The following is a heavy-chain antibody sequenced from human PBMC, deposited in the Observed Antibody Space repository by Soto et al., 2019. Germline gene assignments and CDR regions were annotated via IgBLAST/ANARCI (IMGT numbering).Heavy chain of an antibody. CDR1: GGTFSSYA. Sequence: GASVKVSCKASGGTFSSYAISWVRQAPGQGLEWMGGIIPIFGTANYAQKFQGRVTITADESTSTAYMELSSLRSEDTAVYYCARGRYRGSSWYVVPFDYWGQGTLVTVS. V-gene: IGHV1-69*13. CDR2: IIPIFGTA. J-gene: IGHJ4*02. CDR3: ARGRYRGSSWYVVPFDY. D-gene: IGHD6-13*01.